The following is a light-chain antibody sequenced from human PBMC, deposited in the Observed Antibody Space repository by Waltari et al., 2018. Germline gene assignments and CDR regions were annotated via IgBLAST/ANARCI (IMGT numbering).Light chain of an antibody. CDR1: QSVLYSSNNQNH. J-gene: IGKJ5*01. V-gene: IGKV4-1*01. Sequence: EIVMTQPPDPMAVVLGEEATTNCKSGQSVLYSSNNQNHLAWYQQKPGQPPNLLIYSASTREAGVPDRFSGSGSGTDFTLTISSLQAEDVAVYYCQQYYSTPITFGQGTRLEIK. CDR3: QQYYSTPIT. CDR2: SAS.